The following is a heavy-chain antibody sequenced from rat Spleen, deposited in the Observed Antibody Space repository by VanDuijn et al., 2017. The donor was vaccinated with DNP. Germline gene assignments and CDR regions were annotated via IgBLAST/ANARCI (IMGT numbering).Heavy chain of an antibody. J-gene: IGHJ2*01. D-gene: IGHD5-1*01. V-gene: IGHV3-3*01. CDR3: AIQLGVFDY. CDR1: GYSITSSFR. Sequence: EVQLQESGPGLVKPSQSLSLTCSVTGYSITSSFRWSWIRKFPGDKLEWMGYINGAGDINYNPSLRSRISITRDTSKNQFFLQVNSVTTEDSATYYCAIQLGVFDYWGQGVLVTVSS. CDR2: INGAGDI.